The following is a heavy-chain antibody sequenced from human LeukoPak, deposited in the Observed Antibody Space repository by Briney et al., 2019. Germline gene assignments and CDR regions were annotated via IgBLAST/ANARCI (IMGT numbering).Heavy chain of an antibody. D-gene: IGHD3-3*01. J-gene: IGHJ4*02. V-gene: IGHV3-30*02. CDR1: GFTFTGYG. CDR3: AKDLTIFGAPNHDY. Sequence: GGSLRLSCAASGFTFTGYGMHWVRQAPGKGLEWVAFMRYDGSNQYYADSVKGRFTISRDNSKNTLYLQMSSLRAEDTAVYYCAKDLTIFGAPNHDYWGQGTLVTVSS. CDR2: MRYDGSNQ.